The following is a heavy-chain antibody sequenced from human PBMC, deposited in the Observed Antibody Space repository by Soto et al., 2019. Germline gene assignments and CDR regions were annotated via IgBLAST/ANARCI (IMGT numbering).Heavy chain of an antibody. J-gene: IGHJ5*02. V-gene: IGHV4-59*01. CDR1: GGSISSYY. Sequence: SETLSLTCTVSGGSISSYYWSWIRQPPGKGLEWIGYIYYSGSTNYNPSLKSRVTISVDTSKNQSSLKLSSVTAADTAVYYCARSIAARPVWFDPWGQGTLVTVSS. CDR3: ARSIAARPVWFDP. D-gene: IGHD6-6*01. CDR2: IYYSGST.